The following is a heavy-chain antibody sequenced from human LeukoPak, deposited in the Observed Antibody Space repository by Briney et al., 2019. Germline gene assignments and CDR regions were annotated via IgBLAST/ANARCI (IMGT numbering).Heavy chain of an antibody. CDR1: GGSISSYY. CDR3: ARDKRSRQSPSELYFDY. CDR2: IYTSGST. V-gene: IGHV4-4*07. J-gene: IGHJ4*02. Sequence: PSETLSLTCTVSGGSISSYYWSWIRQPAGKGLEWIGRIYTSGSTNYNPSLKSRVTMSVDTSKNQLSLKLSSVTAADTAVYYCARDKRSRQSPSELYFDYWGQGTLVTVSS. D-gene: IGHD3-10*01.